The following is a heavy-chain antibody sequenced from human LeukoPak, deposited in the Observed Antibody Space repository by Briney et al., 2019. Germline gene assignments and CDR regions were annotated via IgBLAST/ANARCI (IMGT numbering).Heavy chain of an antibody. V-gene: IGHV3-23*01. Sequence: PGGSLTLSCAASGFTFSSYAMSWVRQPPGKGLEWVSAISGSGGSTYYADSVNGRFILSRDNSKNTLYLQMNSLRAEDTAVYYCAKGTQATYYYDSSGYYYNYYYGMDVWGQGTTVTVSS. CDR3: AKGTQATYYYDSSGYYYNYYYGMDV. J-gene: IGHJ6*02. D-gene: IGHD3-22*01. CDR2: ISGSGGST. CDR1: GFTFSSYA.